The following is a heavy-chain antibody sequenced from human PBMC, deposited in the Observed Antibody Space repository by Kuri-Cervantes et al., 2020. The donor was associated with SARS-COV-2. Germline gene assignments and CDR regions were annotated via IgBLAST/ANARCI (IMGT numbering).Heavy chain of an antibody. J-gene: IGHJ4*02. Sequence: GESLKISCADSGFTFSGYWMTWVRQAPGKGLEWVANIKEDGSQRYYVDSVKGRFTISRDNANSSRYLQMNYLGAGDTALYYCASLGSGKGAIDYWGQGTLVTVSS. CDR1: GFTFSGYW. CDR2: IKEDGSQR. V-gene: IGHV3-7*01. D-gene: IGHD6-25*01. CDR3: ASLGSGKGAIDY.